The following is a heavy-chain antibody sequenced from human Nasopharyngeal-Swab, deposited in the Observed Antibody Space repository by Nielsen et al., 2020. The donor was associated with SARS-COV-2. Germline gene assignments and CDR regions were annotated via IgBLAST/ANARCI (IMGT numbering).Heavy chain of an antibody. V-gene: IGHV3-9*01. Sequence: LKISCAASGFTFDDYAMHWVRQAPGKGLEWVSGISWNSGSIGYADSVKGRFTISRDNAKNSLYLQMNSLRAEDTALYYCAKDRAYYYGSESYWFDAFDIWGQGTMVTVSS. CDR2: ISWNSGSI. D-gene: IGHD3-10*01. J-gene: IGHJ3*02. CDR1: GFTFDDYA. CDR3: AKDRAYYYGSESYWFDAFDI.